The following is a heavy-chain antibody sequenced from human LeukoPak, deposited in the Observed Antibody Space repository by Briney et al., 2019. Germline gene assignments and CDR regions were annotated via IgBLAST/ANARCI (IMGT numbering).Heavy chain of an antibody. CDR2: IANDASNI. D-gene: IGHD3-10*01. CDR1: GYPHNYYA. V-gene: IGHV3-30-3*01. J-gene: IGHJ4*02. CDR3: ARPSAPWDGIRGLNYFEY. Sequence: GRSLRLSRVASGYPHNYYALHGVRQAPGRGLEWMAVIANDASNIVNADSVQGRFTISRDNSKNTVYLQMNSLRNEDTAVDYCARPSAPWDGIRGLNYFEYWGQGTLVTVTS.